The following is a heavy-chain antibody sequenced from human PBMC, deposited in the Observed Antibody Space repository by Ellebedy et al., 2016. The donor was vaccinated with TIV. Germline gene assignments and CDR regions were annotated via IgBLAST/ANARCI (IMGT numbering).Heavy chain of an antibody. D-gene: IGHD2-21*02. CDR3: ARATVAVTTSCLDY. Sequence: GESLKISCAASGFTFTTLWMSWVRQAPGKGLEWVANIKQDGSEMFYVDSVKGRFTISRDNAKNSLYLQMNSLRAEDTAVYYCARATVAVTTSCLDYWGQGTLVTVSS. CDR2: IKQDGSEM. CDR1: GFTFTTLW. J-gene: IGHJ4*02. V-gene: IGHV3-7*02.